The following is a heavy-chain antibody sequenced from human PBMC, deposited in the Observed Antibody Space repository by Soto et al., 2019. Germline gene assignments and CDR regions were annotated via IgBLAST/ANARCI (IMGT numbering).Heavy chain of an antibody. J-gene: IGHJ6*02. V-gene: IGHV3-21*01. CDR2: ISTDSNYI. CDR3: VRDRPPLDTYYGMDV. CDR1: GFTFSSYS. Sequence: EEQLVESGGGLVKPGGSLRLSCAASGFTFSSYSMSWVRQAPGKGLEWVSIISTDSNYIFQSDSVKGRFTISRDNAKTSVYLQMDSLRAEDTAVYYCVRDRPPLDTYYGMDVWGQGTTVTVSS. D-gene: IGHD5-18*01.